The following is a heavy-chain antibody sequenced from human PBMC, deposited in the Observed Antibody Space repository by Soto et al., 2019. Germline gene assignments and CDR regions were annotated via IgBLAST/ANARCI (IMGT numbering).Heavy chain of an antibody. Sequence: GESLKISCKGSGYSFTSYWISWVRQMPGKGLEWMGRIDPSDSYTNYSPSFQGHVTISADKSISTAYLQWSSLKASDTAMYYCARGVLGDILTGYYTVSYGMDVWGQGTKVTVSS. J-gene: IGHJ6*02. D-gene: IGHD3-9*01. V-gene: IGHV5-10-1*01. CDR1: GYSFTSYW. CDR3: ARGVLGDILTGYYTVSYGMDV. CDR2: IDPSDSYT.